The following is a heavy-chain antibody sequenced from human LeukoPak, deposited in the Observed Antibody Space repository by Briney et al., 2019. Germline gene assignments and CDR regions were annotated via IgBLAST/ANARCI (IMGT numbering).Heavy chain of an antibody. CDR1: GGTFSNYA. J-gene: IGHJ4*02. Sequence: GASVKVSCKASGGTFSNYAISWVRQAPGQGLEWMGGIIPIFGTANYAQKFQGRVTITADKSTSTAYMELSSLRSEDTAVYYCARDSRDANFDYWGQGTLVTVSS. CDR3: ARDSRDANFDY. V-gene: IGHV1-69*06. CDR2: IIPIFGTA. D-gene: IGHD2-2*01.